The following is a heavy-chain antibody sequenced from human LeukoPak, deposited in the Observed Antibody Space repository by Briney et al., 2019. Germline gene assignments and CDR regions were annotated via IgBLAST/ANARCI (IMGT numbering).Heavy chain of an antibody. CDR1: GASMTFTHYY. CDR3: ARATRGAYYYYYMDV. Sequence: SETLSLTCTVSGASMTFTHYYWVWVRQPPGKGLEWIGSIYYSGSTYYNPSLKSRVTISVDTSKNQFSLKLSSVTAADTAVYYCARATRGAYYYYYMDVWGKGTTVTISS. J-gene: IGHJ6*03. CDR2: IYYSGST. V-gene: IGHV4-39*07. D-gene: IGHD1-26*01.